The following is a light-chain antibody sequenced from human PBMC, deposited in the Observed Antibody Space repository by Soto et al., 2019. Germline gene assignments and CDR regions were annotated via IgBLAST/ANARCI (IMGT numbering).Light chain of an antibody. CDR3: QQSFSTPLT. CDR1: QSISTY. Sequence: DIQMTQSPSSLSASVGDRVSITCRASQSISTYLNWYQQKPGKAPSLLIYAAASLQSGVPSRVIGSGSGTDFTLTVTSLQPEDFATYYCQQSFSTPLTFGGGTKVDIK. J-gene: IGKJ4*01. V-gene: IGKV1-39*01. CDR2: AAA.